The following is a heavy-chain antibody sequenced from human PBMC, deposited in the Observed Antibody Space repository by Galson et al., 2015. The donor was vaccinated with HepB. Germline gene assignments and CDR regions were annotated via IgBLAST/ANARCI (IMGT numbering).Heavy chain of an antibody. V-gene: IGHV2-5*02. J-gene: IGHJ6*02. Sequence: PALVKPTQTLTLTCTFSGFSLPTSGVGVGWIRQPPGKALEWLAVIFWDGDKLYSPSLKSRLTITKDTSKHQVVLAMANVDPVDTATYYCAHTALLWFGEFSSYGMDVWGQGTTVTVSS. CDR3: AHTALLWFGEFSSYGMDV. D-gene: IGHD3-10*01. CDR2: IFWDGDK. CDR1: GFSLPTSGVG.